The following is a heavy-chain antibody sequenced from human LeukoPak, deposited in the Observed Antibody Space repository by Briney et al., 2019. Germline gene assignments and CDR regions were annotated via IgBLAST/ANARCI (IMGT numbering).Heavy chain of an antibody. CDR3: AKTAPRSIQIWDY. D-gene: IGHD5-18*01. Sequence: PGGSLRLSCAASGFTLSRFGMHWVRQAPGKGLEWVAFMRYDGSNRYYADSVKGRFTISRDNSKSTLYLQMNSLRAEDTAVYYCAKTAPRSIQIWDYWGQGTLVTVSS. J-gene: IGHJ4*02. CDR1: GFTLSRFG. CDR2: MRYDGSNR. V-gene: IGHV3-30*02.